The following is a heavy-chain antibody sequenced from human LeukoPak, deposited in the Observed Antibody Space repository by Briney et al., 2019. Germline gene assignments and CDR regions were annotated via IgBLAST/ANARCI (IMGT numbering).Heavy chain of an antibody. J-gene: IGHJ4*02. Sequence: GGSLRLSCEASGFTFSSYEMNWVRQAPGKGLEWVSYIGTGDDKHYADSLKGRFTTSRDDAKNSLYLQMNSLKADDTAVYYCARERINCRGDCYDYWGQGTLVTVSS. CDR1: GFTFSSYE. D-gene: IGHD2-15*01. V-gene: IGHV3-48*03. CDR3: ARERINCRGDCYDY. CDR2: IGTGDDK.